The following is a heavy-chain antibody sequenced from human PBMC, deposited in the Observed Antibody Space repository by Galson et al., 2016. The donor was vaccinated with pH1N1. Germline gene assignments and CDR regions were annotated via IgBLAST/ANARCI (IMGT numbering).Heavy chain of an antibody. V-gene: IGHV3-23*01. CDR1: GFTLSSYW. CDR2: ISGSGGNT. Sequence: SLRLSCAASGFTLSSYWMSWVRQAPRKGLEWVSVISGSGGNTYYGDSVKGRFTISRDNSKNTLYLQMNSLRAEDTAVYYCTKGGSIAAPDEAFDIWGQGTMVTVSS. D-gene: IGHD6-6*01. J-gene: IGHJ3*02. CDR3: TKGGSIAAPDEAFDI.